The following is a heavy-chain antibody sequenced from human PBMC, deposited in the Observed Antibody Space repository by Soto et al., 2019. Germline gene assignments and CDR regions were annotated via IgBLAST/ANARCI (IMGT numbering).Heavy chain of an antibody. CDR1: GFTFSSYW. J-gene: IGHJ6*02. CDR2: IKQVGSEK. Sequence: PGGSLRLSCAASGFTFSSYWMSWVRQAPGKGLEWVANIKQVGSEKYYVDSVKGRFTISRDNAKNSLYLQMNSLRAEDTAVYYCAREPGIAVAGPSYGMDVWGQGTTVTVSS. CDR3: AREPGIAVAGPSYGMDV. D-gene: IGHD6-19*01. V-gene: IGHV3-7*01.